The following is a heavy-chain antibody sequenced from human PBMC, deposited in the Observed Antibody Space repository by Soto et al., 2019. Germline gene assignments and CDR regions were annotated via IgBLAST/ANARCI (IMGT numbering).Heavy chain of an antibody. CDR1: GGSISSYY. CDR3: ARYMVPTIAFDY. CDR2: INYSGST. J-gene: IGHJ4*02. V-gene: IGHV4-59*01. D-gene: IGHD5-12*01. Sequence: SETLSLTCTVSGGSISSYYWSWIRQPPGKGLEWIGYINYSGSTNYNPSLKSRVTISVDTSKNQFSLKLSSVTAADTAVYYCARYMVPTIAFDYWGQGTLVTVSS.